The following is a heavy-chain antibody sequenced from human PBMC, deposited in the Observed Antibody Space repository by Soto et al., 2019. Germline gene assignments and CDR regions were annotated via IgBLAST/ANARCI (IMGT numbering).Heavy chain of an antibody. CDR2: ISDSGGTS. CDR1: GFIFSNYV. J-gene: IGHJ4*02. Sequence: EVQLVDSGAGLVQPGGSLRLSCAASGFIFSNYVMSWVRQAPGKGLEWVSSISDSGGTSYYADSVKGRFTISRDNSKNTLYLQMNSLRAEDTAIYYCAKRPRALLTFDYWGQGTLVTVSS. V-gene: IGHV3-23*04. CDR3: AKRPRALLTFDY. D-gene: IGHD1-26*01.